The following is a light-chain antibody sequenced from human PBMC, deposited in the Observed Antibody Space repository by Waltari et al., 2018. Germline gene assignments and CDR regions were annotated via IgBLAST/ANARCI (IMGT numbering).Light chain of an antibody. CDR2: EVK. CDR1: GNDIGSYNR. V-gene: IGLV2-18*02. J-gene: IGLJ1*01. Sequence: QSALTQPPSVAGSPGQSVTISCSGTGNDIGSYNRVSWYQQSPGTAPRLVIYEVKSRPSGVPDRFSGSKSGNTASLTISGLQAEDEADYYCSSYTTSTTQVFGTGTKVTVL. CDR3: SSYTTSTTQV.